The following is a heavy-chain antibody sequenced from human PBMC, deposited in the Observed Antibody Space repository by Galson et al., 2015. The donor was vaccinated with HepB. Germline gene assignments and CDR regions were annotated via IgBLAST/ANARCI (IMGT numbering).Heavy chain of an antibody. D-gene: IGHD7-27*01. Sequence: SVKVSCKASGGTFSSYAISWVRQAPGQGLEWMGGIIPIFGTANYAQKFQGRVTITADESTSTAYMELSSLRSEDTAVYYCARDRHWGSYWYFDPWGRGTLVTVSS. CDR3: ARDRHWGSYWYFDP. CDR2: IIPIFGTA. J-gene: IGHJ2*01. V-gene: IGHV1-69*13. CDR1: GGTFSSYA.